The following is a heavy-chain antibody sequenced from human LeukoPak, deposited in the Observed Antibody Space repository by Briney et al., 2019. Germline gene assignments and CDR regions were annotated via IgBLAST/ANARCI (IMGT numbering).Heavy chain of an antibody. J-gene: IGHJ4*02. D-gene: IGHD1-14*01. V-gene: IGHV3-23*01. CDR2: ISVSGDTT. CDR1: GFAFSSYA. Sequence: GGSLRLSCAASGFAFSSYAMTWVRQAPGKGLEWVSAISVSGDTTFYADSVKGRFTISRDNFNNTLYLQMNSLRAEDTAVYYCAKDPTGGTQGYFDYWGQGTLVTVSS. CDR3: AKDPTGGTQGYFDY.